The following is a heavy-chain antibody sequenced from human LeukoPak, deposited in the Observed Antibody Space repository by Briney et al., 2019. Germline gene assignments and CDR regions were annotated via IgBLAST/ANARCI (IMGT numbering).Heavy chain of an antibody. Sequence: PSQTLSLTCTVSGGSISSGDYYWSWIRQHPRKGLEWIGYIHYSGSTYYSPSLKSRVTISVDTSKKQFSLKLSSVTAADTAVYYCARVGVAAKSSRYFDYWGQGTLVTVSS. CDR2: IHYSGST. D-gene: IGHD2-15*01. J-gene: IGHJ4*02. V-gene: IGHV4-31*03. CDR1: GGSISSGDYY. CDR3: ARVGVAAKSSRYFDY.